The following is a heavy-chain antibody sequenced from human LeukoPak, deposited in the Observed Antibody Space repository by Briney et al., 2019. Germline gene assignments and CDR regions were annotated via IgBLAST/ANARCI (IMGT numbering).Heavy chain of an antibody. CDR2: ISSSSSYI. V-gene: IGHV3-21*01. Sequence: PGGSLRLSCAASGFTFSSYSMNWVRQAPGKGLEWVSSISSSSSYIYYADSVKGRFTISRDNAKDSLYLQMNSLRAEDTAVYYCARERVDYGDYGFFDYWGQGTLVTVSS. CDR1: GFTFSSYS. CDR3: ARERVDYGDYGFFDY. D-gene: IGHD4-17*01. J-gene: IGHJ4*02.